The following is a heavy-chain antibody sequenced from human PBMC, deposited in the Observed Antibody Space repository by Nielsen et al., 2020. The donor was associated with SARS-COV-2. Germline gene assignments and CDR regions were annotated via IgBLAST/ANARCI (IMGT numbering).Heavy chain of an antibody. CDR3: AREGCSGGSCYSRTYYYYGMDV. Sequence: TLSLTYAVSGGSISSGGYSWSWIRQPPGKGLEWIGYIYYSGSTYYNPSLKSRVTISVDTSKNQFSLKLSSVTAADTAVYYCAREGCSGGSCYSRTYYYYGMDVWGQGTTVTVSS. CDR2: IYYSGST. CDR1: GGSISSGGYS. D-gene: IGHD2-15*01. J-gene: IGHJ6*02. V-gene: IGHV4-30-4*07.